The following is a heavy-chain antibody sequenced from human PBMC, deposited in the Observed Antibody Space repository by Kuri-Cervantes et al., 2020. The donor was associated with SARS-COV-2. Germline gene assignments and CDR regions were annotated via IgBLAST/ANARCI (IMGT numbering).Heavy chain of an antibody. CDR3: ARGYGSRSSFDY. V-gene: IGHV1-18*01. J-gene: IGHJ4*02. CDR2: ISTYYGDT. D-gene: IGHD6-13*01. Sequence: ASVKVSCKASGGTFSTHAINWLRQAPGQGLEWMGWISTYYGDTDYAQSFQDRVTMTTDTSTSTAYMELKSLRFDDTAVYYCARGYGSRSSFDYWVQGTLVTVSS. CDR1: GGTFSTHA.